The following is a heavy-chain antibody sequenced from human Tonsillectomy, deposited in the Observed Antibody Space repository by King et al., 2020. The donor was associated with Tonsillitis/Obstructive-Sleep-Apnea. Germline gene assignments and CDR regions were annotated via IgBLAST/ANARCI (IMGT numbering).Heavy chain of an antibody. CDR2: ISSSSIYI. D-gene: IGHD3-16*01. V-gene: IGHV3-21*01. Sequence: EVQLVESGGGLVKPGGSLRLSCAASGFTFSSYSMNWVRQAPGKGLEWVSSISSSSIYIYYADSVKGRFTISRDNAKNSLYLQMNSLRAEDTAVYYCARQGGEDAFDIWGQGTMVTVSS. J-gene: IGHJ3*02. CDR1: GFTFSSYS. CDR3: ARQGGEDAFDI.